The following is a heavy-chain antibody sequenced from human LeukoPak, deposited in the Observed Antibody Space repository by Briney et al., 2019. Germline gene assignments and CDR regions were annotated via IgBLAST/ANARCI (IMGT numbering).Heavy chain of an antibody. D-gene: IGHD1-26*01. CDR1: GYSFSNYW. J-gene: IGHJ4*02. V-gene: IGHV5-51*01. CDR2: IYPGDSDT. Sequence: GESLKISCKASGYSFSNYWIGWVRQVPGKGLEWMGIIYPGDSDTRYSPSFQGQVTISADKSISTAYLQWSSLKASDTAMYYCARLPQWGGTYHFDYWGQGTLLTVSS. CDR3: ARLPQWGGTYHFDY.